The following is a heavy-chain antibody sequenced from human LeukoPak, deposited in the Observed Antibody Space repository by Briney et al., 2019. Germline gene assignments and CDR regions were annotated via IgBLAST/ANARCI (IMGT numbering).Heavy chain of an antibody. Sequence: KSSETLSLTCAVSGGSIASSGDSWSWIRQPPGKGLEWIGYIYYSGSTYYNPSLKSRLTISIDRSKNQFSLKLSSVTAADTAVYYCARDYPGEGGSAPADAFDIWGQGTMVTVSS. CDR3: ARDYPGEGGSAPADAFDI. CDR1: GGSIASSGDS. V-gene: IGHV4-30-4*07. J-gene: IGHJ3*02. CDR2: IYYSGST. D-gene: IGHD3-10*01.